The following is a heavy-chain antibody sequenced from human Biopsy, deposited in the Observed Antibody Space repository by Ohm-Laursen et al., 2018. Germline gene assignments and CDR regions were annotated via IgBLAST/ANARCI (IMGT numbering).Heavy chain of an antibody. V-gene: IGHV1-2*02. Sequence: ASVKVSCKPSGYTFTAFSVHWLRQAPGQGLEWMGWVHPNSGATNSAEKFRGRVTLTRDTSIGAVYIELRRLKSDDAAVYYCARDRMTDVFGGPTRTDVFDSWGQGTPVTVSS. J-gene: IGHJ4*02. CDR3: ARDRMTDVFGGPTRTDVFDS. CDR1: GYTFTAFS. D-gene: IGHD3-10*01. CDR2: VHPNSGAT.